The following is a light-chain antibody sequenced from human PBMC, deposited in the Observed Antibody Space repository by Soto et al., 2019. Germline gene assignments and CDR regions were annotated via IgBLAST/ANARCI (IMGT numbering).Light chain of an antibody. CDR3: QQYGSLPLT. V-gene: IGKV3-20*01. J-gene: IGKJ4*01. Sequence: EIVLTQSPGTLSLSPGERATLSCRASQSGSSSYLGWYQQKPGQAPRLLIYGASSRATGIPDRFSGSGSGTDFTLTISRLQPEDYAVYYSQQYGSLPLTFGGGTKVEIK. CDR2: GAS. CDR1: QSGSSSY.